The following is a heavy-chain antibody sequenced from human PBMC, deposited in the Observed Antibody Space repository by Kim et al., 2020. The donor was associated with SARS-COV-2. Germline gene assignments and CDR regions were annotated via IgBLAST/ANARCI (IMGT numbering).Heavy chain of an antibody. CDR3: AKGSQWDTAMVLFDY. CDR2: ISGDGGST. J-gene: IGHJ4*02. CDR1: GFTFDDYA. D-gene: IGHD5-18*01. Sequence: GGSLRLSCAASGFTFDDYAMHWVRQAPGKGLEWVSLISGDGGSTYYADSVKGRFTISRDNSKNSLYLQMNSLRTEDTALYYCAKGSQWDTAMVLFDYWGQGTLVTVSS. V-gene: IGHV3-43*02.